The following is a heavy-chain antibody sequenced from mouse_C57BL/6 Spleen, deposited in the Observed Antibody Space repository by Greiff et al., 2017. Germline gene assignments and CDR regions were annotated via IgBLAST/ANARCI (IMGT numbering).Heavy chain of an antibody. Sequence: QVQLQQSGPELVKPGASVKISCKASGYAFSSSWMNWVKQRPGKGLEWIGRIYPGDGDTKYNGKFKGKATLTADKSSSTAYMQLSSLTSEDSAVYFCAYDYYGYWGKGTTLTVSS. CDR2: IYPGDGDT. D-gene: IGHD1-1*01. CDR1: GYAFSSSW. V-gene: IGHV1-82*01. J-gene: IGHJ2*01. CDR3: AYDYYGY.